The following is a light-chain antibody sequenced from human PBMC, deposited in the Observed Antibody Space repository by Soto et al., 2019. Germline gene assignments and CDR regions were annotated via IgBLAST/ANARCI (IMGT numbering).Light chain of an antibody. CDR3: LQDYDYPYT. CDR1: QGIRND. Sequence: AIQMTQSPSSLSASVGDRVTITCRASQGIRNDLGWYQQKPGKAPRLLIYAASSLQSGVPSRFSGSGSGTDFTLTIASLQPEDFATYYCLQDYDYPYTFGQGTQLEIK. J-gene: IGKJ2*01. V-gene: IGKV1-6*01. CDR2: AAS.